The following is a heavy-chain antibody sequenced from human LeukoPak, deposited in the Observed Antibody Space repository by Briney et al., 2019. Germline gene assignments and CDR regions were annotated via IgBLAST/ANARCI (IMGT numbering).Heavy chain of an antibody. CDR1: GGSVSSGSYY. Sequence: SETLSLTCTVSGGSVSSGSYYWSWIRQPPGTGLEWIGYIYYSGSTNYNPSLNSRVTISVDTSRNQFSLKLSSVTAADTAVYYCARTAVGYCSGGSCYSYFDYWGQGTLVTVSS. CDR2: IYYSGST. J-gene: IGHJ4*02. V-gene: IGHV4-61*01. D-gene: IGHD2-15*01. CDR3: ARTAVGYCSGGSCYSYFDY.